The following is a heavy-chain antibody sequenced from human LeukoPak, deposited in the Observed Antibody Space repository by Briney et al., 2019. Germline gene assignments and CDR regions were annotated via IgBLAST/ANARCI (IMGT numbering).Heavy chain of an antibody. CDR3: ARDLYGSGSYPNYYGMDV. J-gene: IGHJ6*02. CDR2: IYYSGST. Sequence: SETLSLTCTVSGGSISSGGYYWSWIRQHPGKGLEWIGYIYYSGSTYYNPSLKGRVTISVDTSKNQFSLKLSSVTAADTAVYYCARDLYGSGSYPNYYGMDVWGQGTTVTVSS. D-gene: IGHD3-10*01. CDR1: GGSISSGGYY. V-gene: IGHV4-31*03.